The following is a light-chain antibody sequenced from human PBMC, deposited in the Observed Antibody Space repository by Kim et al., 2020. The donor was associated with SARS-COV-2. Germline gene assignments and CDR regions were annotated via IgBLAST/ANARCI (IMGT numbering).Light chain of an antibody. Sequence: EIVLTESPATLSLSPGERATLSCRASQSIRDNLAWYQQKPGQSPRLLISDASNRATGIPARFSGSGSGTDFTLTISSLEPEEFAVYYCQQRSNWPYTFGQGTKLEI. J-gene: IGKJ2*01. CDR2: DAS. CDR3: QQRSNWPYT. CDR1: QSIRDN. V-gene: IGKV3-11*01.